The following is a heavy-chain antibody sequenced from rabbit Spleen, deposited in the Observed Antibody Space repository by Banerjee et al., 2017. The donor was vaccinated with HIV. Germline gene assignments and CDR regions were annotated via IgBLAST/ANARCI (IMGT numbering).Heavy chain of an antibody. CDR2: IATSSSFFT. CDR3: ARDLPDIIGWNFGF. V-gene: IGHV1S40*01. CDR1: GFSFSSSYY. J-gene: IGHJ3*01. Sequence: QSLEESGGGLVQPEGSLTLTCTASGFSFSSSYYMCWVRQAPGKGLEWIACIATSSSFFTYYASWAKGRFTCSKASSTTVFLQMTSLTAADTATYFCARDLPDIIGWNFGFWGQGTLVTVS. D-gene: IGHD1-1*01.